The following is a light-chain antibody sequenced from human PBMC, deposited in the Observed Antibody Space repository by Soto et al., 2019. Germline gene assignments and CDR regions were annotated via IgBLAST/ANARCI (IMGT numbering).Light chain of an antibody. CDR3: QQYNSYWT. J-gene: IGKJ1*01. CDR1: QRISSW. CDR2: KTS. V-gene: IGKV1-5*03. Sequence: DIQMTQSPSTLSASVGDRVTITCRASQRISSWLAWYQQKPGKAPKLLIYKTSSLESGVPSRFSGSGFGTEFTLTISSLQPDDFATYYCQQYNSYWTFGQGTKVEIK.